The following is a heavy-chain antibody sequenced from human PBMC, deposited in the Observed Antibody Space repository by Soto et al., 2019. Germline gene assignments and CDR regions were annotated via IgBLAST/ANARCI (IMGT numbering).Heavy chain of an antibody. J-gene: IGHJ6*02. V-gene: IGHV1-18*04. CDR3: ARECYYKCPSPPRGMDV. Sequence: ASVKVSCKASGYTFTSYGISWVRQAPGQGLEWMGWISAYNGNTNYAQKLQGRVTMTTDTSTSSAYMKLRSLRSDDTAVYYCARECYYKCPSPPRGMDVWGQGTTVTVSS. CDR2: ISAYNGNT. CDR1: GYTFTSYG. D-gene: IGHD3-10*01.